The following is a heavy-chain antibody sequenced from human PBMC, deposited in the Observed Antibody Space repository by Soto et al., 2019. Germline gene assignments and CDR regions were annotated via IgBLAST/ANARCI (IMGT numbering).Heavy chain of an antibody. CDR3: AKDWVAVAGTLVGTFFDY. Sequence: EVQLLESGGGLVQPGGSLRLSCAASGFTFSSYAMSWVRQAPGKGLEWVSAISGSVGSTYYADSVKGRFTISRDNSRNTLYLQMNSLRAEDTAVYYCAKDWVAVAGTLVGTFFDYWGQGTLVTVSS. D-gene: IGHD6-19*01. CDR1: GFTFSSYA. CDR2: ISGSVGST. V-gene: IGHV3-23*01. J-gene: IGHJ4*02.